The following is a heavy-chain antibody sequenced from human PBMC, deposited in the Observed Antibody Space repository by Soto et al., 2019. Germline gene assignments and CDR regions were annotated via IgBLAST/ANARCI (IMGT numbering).Heavy chain of an antibody. CDR2: IIPIFGTT. Sequence: QVQLVQSGADVKKPGSSVKVSCKASVGTFSSFAISWVRQAPGQGLEWMGGIIPIFGTTNYAQKFQGRVTITADESTSTAYMEVTTLRSEDTAVYYCARDRDHTYDYWGQGTLVTVSS. CDR1: VGTFSSFA. CDR3: ARDRDHTYDY. J-gene: IGHJ4*02. V-gene: IGHV1-69*01.